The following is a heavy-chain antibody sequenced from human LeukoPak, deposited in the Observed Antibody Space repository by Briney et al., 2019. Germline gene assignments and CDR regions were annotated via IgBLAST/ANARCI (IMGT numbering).Heavy chain of an antibody. CDR1: GFTFDDYA. Sequence: GGSLRLSCAASGFTFDDYAMHWVRQAPGKGLEWDSGISWNSGSIGYADSVKGRFTISRDNANNSLYLQMNSLRPEDTALYYCAKAYSSSPPWYFDLWGRGTLVTVSS. D-gene: IGHD6-13*01. CDR3: AKAYSSSPPWYFDL. J-gene: IGHJ2*01. V-gene: IGHV3-9*01. CDR2: ISWNSGSI.